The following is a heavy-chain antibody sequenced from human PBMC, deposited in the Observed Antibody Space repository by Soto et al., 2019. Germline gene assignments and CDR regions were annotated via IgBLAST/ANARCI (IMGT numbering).Heavy chain of an antibody. D-gene: IGHD6-19*01. Sequence: GGSLRLSCAASGFTFSSYSMNWVRQAPGKGLEWVSYISSSSSTIYYADSVKGRFTISRDNAKNSLYLQMNSLRDEDTAVYYCARDSLRAPADISRWLVLNAGAFDIWGQGTMVTVSS. J-gene: IGHJ3*02. CDR3: ARDSLRAPADISRWLVLNAGAFDI. CDR2: ISSSSSTI. CDR1: GFTFSSYS. V-gene: IGHV3-48*02.